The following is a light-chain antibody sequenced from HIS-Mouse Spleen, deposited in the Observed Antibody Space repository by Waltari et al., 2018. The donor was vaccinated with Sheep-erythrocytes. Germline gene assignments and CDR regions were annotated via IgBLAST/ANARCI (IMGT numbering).Light chain of an antibody. V-gene: IGKV3-20*01. Sequence: EIVLTQSTGTLSLSPGERVTLSCRASQSVSSSYLAWYQQKPGQAPRLLIYGASSRATGIPDRFSGSGSGTDFTLTISRLEPEDFAVYYCQQYGSSPWTFGQGTKVEIK. J-gene: IGKJ1*01. CDR1: QSVSSSY. CDR3: QQYGSSPWT. CDR2: GAS.